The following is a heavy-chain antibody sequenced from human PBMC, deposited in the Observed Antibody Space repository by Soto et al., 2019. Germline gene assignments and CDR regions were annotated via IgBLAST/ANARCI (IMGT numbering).Heavy chain of an antibody. CDR1: GGSISSGGYY. CDR3: ARGRAHPGLWDDY. J-gene: IGHJ4*02. D-gene: IGHD3-16*01. Sequence: TLSLTCTVSGGSISSGGYYWSWIRQHPGKGLEWIGYIYYSGSTYYNPSLKSRVTISVDTSKNQFSLKLSSVTAAGTAVYYCARGRAHPGLWDDYWGQGTLVTVSS. CDR2: IYYSGST. V-gene: IGHV4-31*03.